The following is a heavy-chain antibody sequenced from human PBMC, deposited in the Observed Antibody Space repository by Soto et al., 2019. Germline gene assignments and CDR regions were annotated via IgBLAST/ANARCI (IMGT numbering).Heavy chain of an antibody. Sequence: SETLSLTCTVSGGPISGYNWTWIRQPPGKGLESIGSIFSSGSANYNPSLESRVTISVDASRNQFFLKLTSVTAADTAVYYCARGRRQLPYWGRGTLVTVSS. D-gene: IGHD2-2*01. CDR1: GGPISGYN. CDR3: ARGRRQLPY. CDR2: IFSSGSA. J-gene: IGHJ4*02. V-gene: IGHV4-59*01.